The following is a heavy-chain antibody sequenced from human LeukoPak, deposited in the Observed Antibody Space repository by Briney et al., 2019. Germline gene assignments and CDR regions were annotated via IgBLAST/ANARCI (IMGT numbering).Heavy chain of an antibody. CDR3: AKVADCSGGSCHRNYYFDY. CDR1: GFTFSSYS. J-gene: IGHJ4*02. Sequence: QSGGSLRLSCAASGFTFSSYSMNWVRQAPGKGLEWVSYISSSSSTIYYADSVKGRFTISRDNAKNSLYLQMNSLRAEDTAVYYCAKVADCSGGSCHRNYYFDYWGQGTLVTVSS. D-gene: IGHD2-15*01. CDR2: ISSSSSTI. V-gene: IGHV3-48*01.